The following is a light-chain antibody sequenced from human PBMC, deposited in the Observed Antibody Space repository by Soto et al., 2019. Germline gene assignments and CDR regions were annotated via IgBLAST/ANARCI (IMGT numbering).Light chain of an antibody. CDR1: SGSIASNY. Sequence: NFMLTQPHSVSESPGKTVTISCTRSSGSIASNYVQWYQQRPGSAPTTMIYEYNQRPSGVPDRFSGSIDRSSNSASLTISGLKTKDEADYYCQSFDSSTVVFGGGTKLTVL. V-gene: IGLV6-57*04. CDR2: EYN. CDR3: QSFDSSTVV. J-gene: IGLJ2*01.